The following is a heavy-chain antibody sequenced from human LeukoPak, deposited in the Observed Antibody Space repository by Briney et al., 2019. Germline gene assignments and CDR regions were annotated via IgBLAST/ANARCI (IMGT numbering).Heavy chain of an antibody. CDR2: ISGSGGST. Sequence: GGSLRLSCAASGFTFSSYAMSWVRQAAGKGLEWVSAISGSGGSTYYADSVKGRFTISRDNSKNTLYLQMNSLRAEDTAVYYCARGRMVRGVYYFDYWGQGTLVTVSS. J-gene: IGHJ4*02. V-gene: IGHV3-23*01. CDR3: ARGRMVRGVYYFDY. D-gene: IGHD3-10*01. CDR1: GFTFSSYA.